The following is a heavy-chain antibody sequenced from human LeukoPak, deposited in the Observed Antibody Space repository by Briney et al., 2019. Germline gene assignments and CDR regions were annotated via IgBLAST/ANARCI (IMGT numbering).Heavy chain of an antibody. J-gene: IGHJ4*02. Sequence: SETLSLTCTVSGGSVSSGTYYWSWIRQPPGKGLEWIGYIYYSGSTNYNPSLKSRVTISVDTSENQFSLKLSSVTAADTAVYYCARDRVRGNSNPFFDYWGQGTLVTVSS. D-gene: IGHD4-11*01. CDR2: IYYSGST. CDR3: ARDRVRGNSNPFFDY. V-gene: IGHV4-61*01. CDR1: GGSVSSGTYY.